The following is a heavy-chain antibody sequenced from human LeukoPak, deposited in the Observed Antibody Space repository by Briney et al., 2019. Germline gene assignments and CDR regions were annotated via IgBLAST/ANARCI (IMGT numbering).Heavy chain of an antibody. V-gene: IGHV1-8*01. Sequence: ASVKVSCKASGYTFTSYDINWVRQATGQGLEWMGWMNPNSGNTGYAQRFQGRVTMTRDTSISTAYMELCRLRSDDTAVYYCARDQLARGTTNSLLWGQGTLVTVSS. J-gene: IGHJ4*02. CDR3: ARDQLARGTTNSLL. CDR2: MNPNSGNT. CDR1: GYTFTSYD. D-gene: IGHD1-14*01.